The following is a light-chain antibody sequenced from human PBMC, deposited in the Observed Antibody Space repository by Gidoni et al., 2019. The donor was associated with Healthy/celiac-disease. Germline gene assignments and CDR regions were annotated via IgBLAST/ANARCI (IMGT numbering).Light chain of an antibody. CDR3: QSYDSSNPWV. CDR1: GSIASNY. CDR2: EDN. Sequence: GSIASNYVQWYQQRPGSAPTTVIYEDNQRPSGVPDRFSGSIDSSSNSASLTISGLKTEDEADYYCQSYDSSNPWVFGGGTKLTVL. J-gene: IGLJ3*02. V-gene: IGLV6-57*02.